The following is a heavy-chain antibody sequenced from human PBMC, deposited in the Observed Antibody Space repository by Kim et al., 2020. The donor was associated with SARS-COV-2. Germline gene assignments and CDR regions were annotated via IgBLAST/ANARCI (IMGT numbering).Heavy chain of an antibody. V-gene: IGHV1-24*01. CDR3: ATLGITIFGVVIMEQWFDP. CDR2: FDPEDGET. J-gene: IGHJ5*02. CDR1: GYTLTELS. Sequence: ASVKVSCKVSGYTLTELSMHWVRQAPGKGLEWMGGFDPEDGETIYAQKFQGRVTMTEDTSTDTAYMELSSLRSEDTAVYYCATLGITIFGVVIMEQWFDPWGQGTLVTVSS. D-gene: IGHD3-3*01.